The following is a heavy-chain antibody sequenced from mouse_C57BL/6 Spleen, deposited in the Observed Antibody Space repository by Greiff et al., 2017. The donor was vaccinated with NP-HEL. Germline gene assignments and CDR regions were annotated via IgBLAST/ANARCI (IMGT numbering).Heavy chain of an antibody. Sequence: DVQLQESGPGLVKPSQSLSLTCSATGYSITSCYYWNWIRQSPGNHLEWMGYISYDGSNNYNPSLKNRISFTRDTSKNQFFLKLNSVTTEDTARYCCARVVPYYFEYWGQGTPLTVSS. V-gene: IGHV3-6*01. CDR2: ISYDGSN. D-gene: IGHD1-1*02. CDR3: ARVVPYYFEY. J-gene: IGHJ2*01. CDR1: GYSITSCYY.